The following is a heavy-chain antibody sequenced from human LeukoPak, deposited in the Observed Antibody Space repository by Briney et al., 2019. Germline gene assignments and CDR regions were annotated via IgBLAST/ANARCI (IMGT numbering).Heavy chain of an antibody. V-gene: IGHV3-15*01. CDR2: IKSKTDGGTT. J-gene: IGHJ4*02. Sequence: GGSLRPSCAASGFTFSNAWMSWVRQAPGKGLEWVGRIKSKTDGGTTDYAAPVKGRFTISRDDSKNTLYLQMNSLKTEDTAVYYCTTRNYYDSRRFDYWGQGTLVTVSS. D-gene: IGHD3-22*01. CDR3: TTRNYYDSRRFDY. CDR1: GFTFSNAW.